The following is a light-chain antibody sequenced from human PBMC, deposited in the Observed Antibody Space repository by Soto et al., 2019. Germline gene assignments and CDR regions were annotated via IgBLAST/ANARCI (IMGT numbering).Light chain of an antibody. CDR2: DVT. CDR1: RSDVGCYNY. CDR3: SSYTISSTYV. V-gene: IGLV2-14*01. J-gene: IGLJ1*01. Sequence: QSVLTQPASVSGFPGRSITISCTGKRSDVGCYNYVYWHQQHPGKAPKLMIYDVTNQPSGVSDRFSGSKSGNTASLTFSWLQAEDEADYYCSSYTISSTYVFGAGTKVTVL.